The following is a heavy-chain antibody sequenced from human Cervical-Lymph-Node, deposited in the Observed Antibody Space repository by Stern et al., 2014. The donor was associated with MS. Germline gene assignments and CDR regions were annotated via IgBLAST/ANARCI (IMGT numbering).Heavy chain of an antibody. CDR2: IVVGSGNT. J-gene: IGHJ4*02. CDR3: AAGRWRYNWNYIPDY. Sequence: QLVESGPEVKKPGTSVKVSCKASGFTFTSSAMQWVRQARGQRLEWIGWIVVGSGNTNYAQKFQERVTITRDMSTSTAYMELSSLRSEDTAVYYCAAGRWRYNWNYIPDYWGQGTLVTVSS. D-gene: IGHD1-7*01. CDR1: GFTFTSSA. V-gene: IGHV1-58*02.